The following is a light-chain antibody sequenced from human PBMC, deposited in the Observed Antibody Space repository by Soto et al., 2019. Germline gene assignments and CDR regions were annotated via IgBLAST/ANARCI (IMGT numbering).Light chain of an antibody. J-gene: IGLJ2*01. CDR3: ETCDSNTRV. CDR2: LEGSGSY. CDR1: SGHSSYI. Sequence: QLVLTQSSSASASLGSSVNLTCTRSSGHSSYIIAWHQQQPGKAPRYLMKLEGSGSYNKGSGVPDRFSGSSSGADRYLTISDLQSEDEADYYCETCDSNTRVFGGGTQLTVL. V-gene: IGLV4-60*03.